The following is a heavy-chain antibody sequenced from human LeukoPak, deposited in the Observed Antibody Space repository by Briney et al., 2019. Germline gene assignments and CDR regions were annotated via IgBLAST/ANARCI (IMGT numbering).Heavy chain of an antibody. CDR3: ASSRGHYDSSGYYFDY. V-gene: IGHV4-61*01. Sequence: SETLSLTCTVSGGSVSSGSYYWSWIRQPPGKGLEWIGYIYYSGSTNYNPSHKSRVTISVDTSKNQFSLKLSSVTAADTAVYYCASSRGHYDSSGYYFDYWGQGTLVTVSS. J-gene: IGHJ4*02. CDR1: GGSVSSGSYY. CDR2: IYYSGST. D-gene: IGHD3-22*01.